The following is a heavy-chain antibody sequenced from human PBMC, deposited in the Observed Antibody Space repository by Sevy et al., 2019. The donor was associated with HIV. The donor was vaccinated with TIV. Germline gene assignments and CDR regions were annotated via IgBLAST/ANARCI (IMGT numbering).Heavy chain of an antibody. J-gene: IGHJ6*02. Sequence: EGSLRLSCAASGFTVSSNYMSWVRQAPGKGLEWVSVIYSGGSTYYADSVKGRFTISRDNSKNTLYLQMYSLRAEDTTVYYYAREAGVLSRGWSLTYGIEVWGPGTTVTGSS. V-gene: IGHV3-53*01. CDR2: IYSGGST. D-gene: IGHD6-19*01. CDR3: AREAGVLSRGWSLTYGIEV. CDR1: GFTVSSNY.